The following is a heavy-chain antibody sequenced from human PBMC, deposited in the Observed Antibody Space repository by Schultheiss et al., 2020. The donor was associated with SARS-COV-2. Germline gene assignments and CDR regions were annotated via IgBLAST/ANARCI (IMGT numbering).Heavy chain of an antibody. CDR3: AKDGDYDILSAAETYNWLDP. Sequence: GGSLRLSCAASGFTVSSNYMSWVRQAPGKGLEWVSTISGSGDNTYYADSVKGRFTISRDNSKNTLYLQMNSLRAEDTAVYYCAKDGDYDILSAAETYNWLDPWGQGILVTVSS. CDR2: ISGSGDNT. D-gene: IGHD3-9*01. V-gene: IGHV3-23*01. CDR1: GFTVSSNY. J-gene: IGHJ5*02.